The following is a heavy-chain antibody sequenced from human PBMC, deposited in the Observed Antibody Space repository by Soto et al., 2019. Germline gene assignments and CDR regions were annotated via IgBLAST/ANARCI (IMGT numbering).Heavy chain of an antibody. D-gene: IGHD1-26*01. Sequence: QVQLVQSGAEVKKPGSSVKVSCKASGGTFSSYSSNWVRQAPGQGLEWMGEINPIFGTANYAQKFQGRVTITADESTSTAYMELSSLRSEDTAVYYCARDGGRHSGGIDYWGQGTLVTASS. CDR2: INPIFGTA. J-gene: IGHJ4*02. V-gene: IGHV1-69*01. CDR3: ARDGGRHSGGIDY. CDR1: GGTFSSYS.